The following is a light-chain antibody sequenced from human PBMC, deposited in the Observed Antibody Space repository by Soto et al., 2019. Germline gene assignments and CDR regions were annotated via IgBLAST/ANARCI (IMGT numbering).Light chain of an antibody. V-gene: IGKV3-20*01. CDR1: QSVRNNY. Sequence: EILMTQSPPTLSVSPGERATLSCRASQSVRNNYLAWYQQKPGKAPRLLIYDASSRATGIPDRFSGGGSGTDFTLTISRLAPEDFELYYCQQFSSYPLTFGGGTKVDIK. CDR3: QQFSSYPLT. CDR2: DAS. J-gene: IGKJ4*01.